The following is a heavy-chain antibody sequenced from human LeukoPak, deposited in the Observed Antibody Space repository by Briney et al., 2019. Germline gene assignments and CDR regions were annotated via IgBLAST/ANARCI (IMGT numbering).Heavy chain of an antibody. CDR2: INPNSGGT. CDR1: GYTFTGYY. Sequence: ASVTVSCRASGYTFTGYYMHWVRHAPGQGLEWMGWINPNSGGTNYAQKFQGRVTMTRDTSISTAYMELSRLRSDDAAVYYCARDGIAVGSTCFDYWGQGTLVTVSS. D-gene: IGHD6-19*01. V-gene: IGHV1-2*02. J-gene: IGHJ4*02. CDR3: ARDGIAVGSTCFDY.